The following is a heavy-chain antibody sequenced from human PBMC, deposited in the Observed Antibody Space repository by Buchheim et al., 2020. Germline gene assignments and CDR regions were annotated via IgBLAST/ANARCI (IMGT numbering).Heavy chain of an antibody. D-gene: IGHD1-7*01. J-gene: IGHJ4*02. Sequence: QVQVVESGGGVVQPGRSLRLSCAASGFTFSSYGMHWVRQAPGKGLEWVAVMWYDGSITYYADSVKGRFTISRDNSKNTVYLQMNSLRAEDTAVYYCARDPTLTGTTYFDYWGQGTL. CDR3: ARDPTLTGTTYFDY. CDR2: MWYDGSIT. V-gene: IGHV3-33*01. CDR1: GFTFSSYG.